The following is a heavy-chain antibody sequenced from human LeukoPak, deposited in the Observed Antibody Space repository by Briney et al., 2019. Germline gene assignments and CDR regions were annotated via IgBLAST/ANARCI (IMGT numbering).Heavy chain of an antibody. D-gene: IGHD6-13*01. V-gene: IGHV4-59*11. CDR3: ARAKAAGSYDF. CDR1: GSSIGRHY. Sequence: SETLSLTCSVSGSSIGRHYWTWILQPSGKGLEWIGYTHFSGSSNYNPSLKSRATTSLDRAKNQISLTLTSVTAADTAVYFCARAKAAGSYDFWGQGTLVTVSS. J-gene: IGHJ4*02. CDR2: THFSGSS.